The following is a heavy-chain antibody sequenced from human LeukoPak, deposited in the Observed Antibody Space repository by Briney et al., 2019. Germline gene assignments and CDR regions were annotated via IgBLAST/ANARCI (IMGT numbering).Heavy chain of an antibody. CDR3: ARGYSSSWYFNWFDP. V-gene: IGHV4-38-2*02. CDR2: IYHSGST. CDR1: GYAIRSGYF. Sequence: PSETLSLTCSVSGYAIRSGYFWGWIRQPPGKGLKWIGTIYHSGSTYYNPSLKSRVTISVDTSKNQFSLKLSSVTAADTAVYYCARGYSSSWYFNWFDPWGQGTLVTVSS. J-gene: IGHJ5*02. D-gene: IGHD6-13*01.